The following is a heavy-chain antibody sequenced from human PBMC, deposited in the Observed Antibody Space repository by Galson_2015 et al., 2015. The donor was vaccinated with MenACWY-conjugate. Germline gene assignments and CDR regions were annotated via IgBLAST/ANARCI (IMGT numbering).Heavy chain of an antibody. CDR2: IKADGSFS. Sequence: LRLSCAASGFTFNNYWMRWVRQPPGKGLDWISYIKADGSFSNYADSVKGRFTISTDNAKNMVYLQMDGLGDEDTAVYFCARDNNWSFDSWGQGTLVTVSS. CDR3: ARDNNWSFDS. D-gene: IGHD1-1*01. V-gene: IGHV3-74*01. CDR1: GFTFNNYW. J-gene: IGHJ4*02.